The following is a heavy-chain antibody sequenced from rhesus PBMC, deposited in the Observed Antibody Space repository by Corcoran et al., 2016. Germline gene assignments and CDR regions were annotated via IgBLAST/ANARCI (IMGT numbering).Heavy chain of an antibody. J-gene: IGHJ4*01. V-gene: IGHV4-73*01. CDR3: AAPRAAGFDY. CDR1: GGAISGYYY. Sequence: QVKLQQWGEGLVKPAETLSLTGAVYGGAISGYYYWRWTRQPPGKGLEWIGYIYGNSATTNYNPSLKNRVTISKDTSKTQFSLKLSSVTAAATAVYYCAAPRAAGFDYWGQGVLVTVSS. CDR2: IYGNSATT. D-gene: IGHD2-33*01.